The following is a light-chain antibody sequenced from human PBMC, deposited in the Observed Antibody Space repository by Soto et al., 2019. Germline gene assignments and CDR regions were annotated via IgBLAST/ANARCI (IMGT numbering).Light chain of an antibody. V-gene: IGKV3-15*01. J-gene: IGKJ4*01. Sequence: ETVLTQSPATLSLSPGERATLSCRASQSVGTKLVWYQQKPGQAPRLLMYDASTRATDIPARFSGSGSGTEFTLTISSLQSEDFAVYYCQQFAGWPLTFGGGTEVEIK. CDR2: DAS. CDR1: QSVGTK. CDR3: QQFAGWPLT.